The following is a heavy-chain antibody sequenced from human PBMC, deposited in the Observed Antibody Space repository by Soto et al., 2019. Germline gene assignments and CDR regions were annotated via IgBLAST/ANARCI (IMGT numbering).Heavy chain of an antibody. Sequence: QVQLVESGGGVVQPATSLRLSCAASRFISSTSGMHWVRQVPGKGLEWVAVISSDGSKKYYADSVKGSFTISRDKAKNTLHVEMNSLRVEDTAVYSCVKGLDVSSGHGDWGMDVWGQGTTVTVSS. CDR1: RFISSTSG. CDR2: ISSDGSKK. CDR3: VKGLDVSSGHGDWGMDV. V-gene: IGHV3-30*18. D-gene: IGHD5-12*01. J-gene: IGHJ6*02.